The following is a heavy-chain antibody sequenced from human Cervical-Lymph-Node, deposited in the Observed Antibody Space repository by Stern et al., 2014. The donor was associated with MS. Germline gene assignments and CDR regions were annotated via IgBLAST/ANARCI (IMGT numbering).Heavy chain of an antibody. CDR3: ARDHNWEGDYYVMDV. CDR1: GGTFSSFG. CDR2: IITLFGTA. J-gene: IGHJ6*02. V-gene: IGHV1-69*01. Sequence: QLVQSGAEVKKPGSSVKVSCKTSGGTFSSFGISWVRQAPGQGLEWIGGIITLFGTAQYAPRVQGRATFTADESTDSAYMELNNMRSDDSAVYYCARDHNWEGDYYVMDVWGQGTTVTVSS. D-gene: IGHD1-1*01.